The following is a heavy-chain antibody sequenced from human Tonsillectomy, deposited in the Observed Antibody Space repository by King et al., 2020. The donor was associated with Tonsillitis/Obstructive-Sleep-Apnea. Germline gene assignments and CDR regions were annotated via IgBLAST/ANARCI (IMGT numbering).Heavy chain of an antibody. CDR3: ARGQDIVVVPAAAFAP. D-gene: IGHD2-2*01. CDR2: INHSGST. J-gene: IGHJ5*02. CDR1: GGSFSGYY. Sequence: VQLQQWGAGLLKPSETLSLTCAVYGGSFSGYYWSWIRQPPGKGLEWIGEINHSGSTNYNPSLKSRVTISVDTSKNQFSLKLSSVTAADTAVYYCARGQDIVVVPAAAFAPWGQGTLVTVSS. V-gene: IGHV4-34*01.